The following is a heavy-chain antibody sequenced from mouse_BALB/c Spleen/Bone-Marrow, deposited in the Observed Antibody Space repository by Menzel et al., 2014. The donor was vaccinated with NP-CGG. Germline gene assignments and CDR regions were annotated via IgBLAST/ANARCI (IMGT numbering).Heavy chain of an antibody. V-gene: IGHV1S56*01. J-gene: IGHJ4*01. CDR2: IYPGNVNT. Sequence: VQRVESGPELVKPGASVRISCKASGYTFTSYYIHWVKQRPGQGLEWIGWIYPGNVNTKYNEKFKGKATLTADKSSSTAYMQLSSLTSEDSAVYFCAREGNPYAMDYWGQGTSVTVSS. D-gene: IGHD2-1*01. CDR3: AREGNPYAMDY. CDR1: GYTFTSYY.